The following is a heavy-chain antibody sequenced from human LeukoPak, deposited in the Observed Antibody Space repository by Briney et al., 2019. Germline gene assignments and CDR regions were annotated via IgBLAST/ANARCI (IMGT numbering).Heavy chain of an antibody. V-gene: IGHV3-23*01. CDR2: ISGSGGST. J-gene: IGHJ4*02. CDR1: GFTFSSYA. D-gene: IGHD2-2*01. Sequence: GGSLRLSCAASGFTFSSYAMSWVRQAPGKGLEWVSAISGSGGSTYYADSVKGRFTISRDNSKNTLYLQMNSLRAEDTAVYYCAKLVGYCSSTSCSHFDYWGQGTLVTVSS. CDR3: AKLVGYCSSTSCSHFDY.